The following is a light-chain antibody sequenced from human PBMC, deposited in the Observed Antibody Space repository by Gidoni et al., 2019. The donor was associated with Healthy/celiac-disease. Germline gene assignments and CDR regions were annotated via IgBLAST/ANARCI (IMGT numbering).Light chain of an antibody. CDR2: KAS. Sequence: QITQSPSPLSASVGDRVTITCRASQSISSWLAWYQQKPGKAPKLLIYKASSLESGVPSRFSGSGSGTEFTLTISSLQPDDFATYYCQQYNSYSRTFGQGTKVEIK. CDR3: QQYNSYSRT. CDR1: QSISSW. J-gene: IGKJ1*01. V-gene: IGKV1-5*03.